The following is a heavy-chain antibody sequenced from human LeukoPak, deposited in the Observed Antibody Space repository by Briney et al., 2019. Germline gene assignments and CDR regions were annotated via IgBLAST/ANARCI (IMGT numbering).Heavy chain of an antibody. CDR3: AMMHGYYDGRGYWVQ. Sequence: GGSLRLSCAASGFTFSSYCMSSVRQAPGKGLEWVSFISASVTRTSNAHSVEGRFTISRDNTRNSVYLQMNSLRDADTAVYYWAMMHGYYDGRGYWVQWGQGTLVTVSS. CDR2: ISASVTRT. CDR1: GFTFSSYC. V-gene: IGHV3-23*01. D-gene: IGHD3-22*01. J-gene: IGHJ4*02.